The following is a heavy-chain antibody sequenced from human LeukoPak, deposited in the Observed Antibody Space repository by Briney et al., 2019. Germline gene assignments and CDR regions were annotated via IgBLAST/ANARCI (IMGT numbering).Heavy chain of an antibody. V-gene: IGHV4-30-4*08. CDR3: ARDRGSSGVDC. D-gene: IGHD2-15*01. CDR1: GDSISSGDYY. J-gene: IGHJ4*02. Sequence: PSQTLSLTCTVSGDSISSGDYYWSWIRQPPRKGLEWIGYIYYSGSTSYNPSLKSRVTISGDTSKNQFSLKLSSVTAADTAVYYCARDRGSSGVDCWGQGTLVTVSS. CDR2: IYYSGST.